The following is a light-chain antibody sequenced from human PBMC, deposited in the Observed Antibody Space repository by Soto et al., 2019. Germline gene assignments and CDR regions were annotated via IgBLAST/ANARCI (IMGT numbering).Light chain of an antibody. CDR1: QSVSSSY. CDR3: QQYGSSPQT. CDR2: GAS. Sequence: EIVLTQSPGTLSLSPGERATLSCRASQSVSSSYLAWYQHKPGQAPRLLSYGASSRATGIPDMFSGSGSGTDFTLTISRLEPEDFAVYYCQQYGSSPQTFGQGTKLEIK. J-gene: IGKJ2*01. V-gene: IGKV3-20*01.